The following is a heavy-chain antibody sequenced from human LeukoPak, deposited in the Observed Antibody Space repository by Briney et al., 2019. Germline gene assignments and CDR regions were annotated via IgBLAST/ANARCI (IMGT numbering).Heavy chain of an antibody. CDR3: ARTGGGVGWFGTIDS. V-gene: IGHV4-61*09. Sequence: PSQTLSLTCTVSGGSISSGSYYWTWIRQPAGKGLEWIGHIYTSGATSYHPSLQSRVTISVDTSKHEFSLKLTSLTAADTAVYYCARTGGGVGWFGTIDSWGQGTLVTVSS. CDR2: IYTSGAT. J-gene: IGHJ4*02. CDR1: GGSISSGSYY. D-gene: IGHD1-14*01.